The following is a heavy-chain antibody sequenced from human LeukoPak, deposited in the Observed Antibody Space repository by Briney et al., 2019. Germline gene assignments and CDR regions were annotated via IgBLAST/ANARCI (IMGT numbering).Heavy chain of an antibody. CDR3: ARVPVTKNYYDSSGPVIWFDP. J-gene: IGHJ5*02. CDR1: GYTFTSYG. Sequence: ASVKVSCKASGYTFTSYGISWVRQAPGQGLEWMGWINPNSGGTNYAQKFQGRVTMTRDTSISTAYMELSRLRSDDTAVYYCARVPVTKNYYDSSGPVIWFDPWGQGTLVTVSS. V-gene: IGHV1-2*02. D-gene: IGHD3-22*01. CDR2: INPNSGGT.